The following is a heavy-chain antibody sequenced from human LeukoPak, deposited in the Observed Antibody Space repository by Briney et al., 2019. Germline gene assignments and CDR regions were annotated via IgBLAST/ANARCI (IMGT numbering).Heavy chain of an antibody. D-gene: IGHD5-18*01. Sequence: PSETLSLTCTVSGGSIRNYYWSWIRQPAGKGLEWIGRIYTSGSTDYNPSLKSRVTMSVDTSKNQFSLKLSSVTAADTAVYYCASTSAMVYFDYWGQGTLVTVSS. J-gene: IGHJ4*02. CDR2: IYTSGST. CDR1: GGSIRNYY. CDR3: ASTSAMVYFDY. V-gene: IGHV4-4*07.